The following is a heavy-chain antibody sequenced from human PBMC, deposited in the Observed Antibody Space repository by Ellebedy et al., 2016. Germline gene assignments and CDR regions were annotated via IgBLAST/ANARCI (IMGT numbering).Heavy chain of an antibody. V-gene: IGHV4-31*03. CDR2: VSYSGST. D-gene: IGHD6-19*01. CDR1: AGSVSSDGFF. CDR3: AKWNGGWYAFEV. Sequence: SETLSLTCTVSAGSVSSDGFFWSWIRQHPGKGLEWIGYVSYSGSTNYNPSLKSRVTMSIDTSKNQFSLNLNSVTAADTAVYYCAKWNGGWYAFEVWGQGTVVTVSS. J-gene: IGHJ3*01.